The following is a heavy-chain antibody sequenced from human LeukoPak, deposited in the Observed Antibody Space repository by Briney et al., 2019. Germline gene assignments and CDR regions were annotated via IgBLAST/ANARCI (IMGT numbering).Heavy chain of an antibody. Sequence: PSETLSLTCSVTGGSISSDDFYWGWIRQPPGKGLEWIGYIYYSGSTNYNPSLKSRVTISVDTSKNQFSLKLSSVTAADTAVYYCAKEGFGESGFDPWGQGTLVTVSS. J-gene: IGHJ5*02. CDR2: IYYSGST. V-gene: IGHV4-61*08. D-gene: IGHD3-10*01. CDR3: AKEGFGESGFDP. CDR1: GGSISSDDFY.